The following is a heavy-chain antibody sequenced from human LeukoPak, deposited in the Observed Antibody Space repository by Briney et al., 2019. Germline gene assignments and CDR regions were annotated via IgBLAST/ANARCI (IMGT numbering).Heavy chain of an antibody. D-gene: IGHD2-2*01. CDR3: AKSGSIVVVPAAIVY. V-gene: IGHV3-23*01. CDR2: ISGSGGST. Sequence: GGSLRLSCAASGFTFSSYAMSWVRQAPGKGLEWVSAISGSGGSTYYADSVKGRFTISRDNSKNTLYLQMNSLRAEDTAVYYCAKSGSIVVVPAAIVYWGQGTLVTVSS. CDR1: GFTFSSYA. J-gene: IGHJ4*02.